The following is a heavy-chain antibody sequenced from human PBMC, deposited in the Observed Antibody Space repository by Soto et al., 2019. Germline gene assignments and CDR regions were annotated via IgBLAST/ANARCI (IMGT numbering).Heavy chain of an antibody. Sequence: SVKVSCKASGGTFSSYAISWVRQAPGQGLEWMGGIIPIFGTANYAQKFQGRVTITVDKSTSTAYMELSSLRSEDTAVYYCARTKMATIAGAFDYWGQGTLVTVSS. D-gene: IGHD5-12*01. CDR2: IIPIFGTA. J-gene: IGHJ4*02. CDR1: GGTFSSYA. CDR3: ARTKMATIAGAFDY. V-gene: IGHV1-69*06.